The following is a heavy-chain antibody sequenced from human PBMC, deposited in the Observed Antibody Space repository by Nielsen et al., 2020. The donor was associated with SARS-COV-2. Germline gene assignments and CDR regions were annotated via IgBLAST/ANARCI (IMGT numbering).Heavy chain of an antibody. Sequence: SVTVPRMPSLYTFSDYYLHWVRQAPGQALECMGRINLNTGGPNYAQKFQGRVTITGDTSTRTAYMELSRLSFDDPAVYFCARDVYDMGFGGFLRGPFDSWGQGTLVTVSS. V-gene: IGHV1-2*06. CDR1: LYTFSDYY. D-gene: IGHD3-10*01. CDR3: ARDVYDMGFGGFLRGPFDS. J-gene: IGHJ4*02. CDR2: INLNTGGP.